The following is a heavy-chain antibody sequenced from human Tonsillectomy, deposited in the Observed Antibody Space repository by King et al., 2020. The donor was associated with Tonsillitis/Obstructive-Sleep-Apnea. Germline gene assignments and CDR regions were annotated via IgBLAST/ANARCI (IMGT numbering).Heavy chain of an antibody. V-gene: IGHV1-3*01. CDR1: GYTFTRYA. D-gene: IGHD4-17*01. Sequence: QLVQSGAEVKKPGASVKVSCKASGYTFTRYAMHWVRQAPGQRLEWMGWINAGNGNTKYSQKFQGRVTITRDTSASTVYMELSSLRSEDTAVYYCAREEKTTVTVVVGYWVQRTLVTVSS. J-gene: IGHJ4*02. CDR3: AREEKTTVTVVVGY. CDR2: INAGNGNT.